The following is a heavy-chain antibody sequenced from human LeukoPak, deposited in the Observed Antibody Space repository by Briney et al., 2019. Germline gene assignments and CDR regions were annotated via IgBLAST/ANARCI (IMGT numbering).Heavy chain of an antibody. J-gene: IGHJ3*02. Sequence: PGGSLRLSCAASGFTFSSYEMNWVRQAPGKGLEWVSGINWNGGSTGYADSVKGRFTISRDNAKNSLYLQMNSLRAEDTALYYCARDSMEYDSSGYYRAAAFDIWGQGTMVTVSS. V-gene: IGHV3-20*04. D-gene: IGHD3-22*01. CDR1: GFTFSSYE. CDR2: INWNGGST. CDR3: ARDSMEYDSSGYYRAAAFDI.